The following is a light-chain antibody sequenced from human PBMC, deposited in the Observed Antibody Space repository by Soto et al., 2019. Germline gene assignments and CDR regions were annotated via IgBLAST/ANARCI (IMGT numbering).Light chain of an antibody. CDR2: AAS. CDR1: QSVSSSY. V-gene: IGKV3-20*01. CDR3: QQYRSSPLYT. Sequence: ENVLTQSPGTLSLSPGERATLSCRASQSVSSSYVAWYQQKPGQAPRLLIYAASIRATGIPDRFSGSGSGTDFSITISRLEPEDFAVYYCQQYRSSPLYTFGQGTKVEIK. J-gene: IGKJ2*01.